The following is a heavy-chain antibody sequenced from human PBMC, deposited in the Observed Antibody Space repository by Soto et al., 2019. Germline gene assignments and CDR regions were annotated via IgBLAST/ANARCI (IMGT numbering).Heavy chain of an antibody. D-gene: IGHD2-15*01. CDR2: ISASTRNT. CDR3: VRCYCSVGSCYACWHFDL. CDR1: GYTFSDYA. J-gene: IGHJ2*01. V-gene: IGHV1-18*01. Sequence: VQLVQSGGEVKKPGASVKVSCQASGYTFSDYAISWVRQAPGQGLEWMGWISASTRNTDQAQHCQGRVIMTLDTSTNTAYMELRSLRSDDTAVYYCVRCYCSVGSCYACWHFDLWGRGTLVTVSS.